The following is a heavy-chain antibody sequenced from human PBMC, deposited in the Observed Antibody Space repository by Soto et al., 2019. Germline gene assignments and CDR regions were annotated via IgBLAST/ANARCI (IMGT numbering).Heavy chain of an antibody. V-gene: IGHV1-18*01. CDR1: GYTSTSCG. J-gene: IGHJ4*02. Sequence: QVQLVQSGAEVKKPGASVKVSCKASGYTSTSCGISWVRQAPGQGLEWMGWSSAYNGNTKNAQKHQGIVTITTDTTTSTAYMELRSLRSDDTAVYYWARDSPPVDYWGQGTLVTVSS. CDR2: SSAYNGNT. CDR3: ARDSPPVDY.